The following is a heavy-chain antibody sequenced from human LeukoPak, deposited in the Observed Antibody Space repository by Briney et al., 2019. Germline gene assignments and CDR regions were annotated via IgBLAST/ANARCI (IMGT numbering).Heavy chain of an antibody. V-gene: IGHV3-7*03. Sequence: GSLRLSCAVSGFTFGDTWMNWVRQVPGQGLEWVANIKQDGSEKFYVASVKGRFTISRDNGKSSLYLQMNSLRAEDTALYYCATSYDMGWLIGYWGQGTLVTVSS. CDR3: ATSYDMGWLIGY. J-gene: IGHJ4*02. D-gene: IGHD3/OR15-3a*01. CDR2: IKQDGSEK. CDR1: GFTFGDTW.